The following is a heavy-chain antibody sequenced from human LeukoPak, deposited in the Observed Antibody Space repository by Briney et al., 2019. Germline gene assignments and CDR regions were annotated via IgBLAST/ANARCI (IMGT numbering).Heavy chain of an antibody. J-gene: IGHJ4*02. V-gene: IGHV2-5*02. CDR1: GFSLTTSGVG. Sequence: SGPTLVKPTQTLTLTCTFSGFSLTTSGVGVGWIRQLPGKALEWLALIYWDDDKRYRPSLKSRLTITKDTSKNQVVLTMTNMDPVDTATYYCAHRGFYYDSSGYYYPYFDYWGQGTLVTVSS. D-gene: IGHD3-22*01. CDR3: AHRGFYYDSSGYYYPYFDY. CDR2: IYWDDDK.